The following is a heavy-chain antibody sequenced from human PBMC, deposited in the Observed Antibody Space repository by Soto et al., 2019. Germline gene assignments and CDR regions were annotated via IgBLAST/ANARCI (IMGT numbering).Heavy chain of an antibody. Sequence: ASVKVSCKASGYTFTSYGISWVRQAPGQGLEWMGWISAYNGNTNYAQKLQGRVTMTTDTSTSTAYMELRSLRSDDTAVYYCARDINSASGYTAIDYWSQGTLVTVSS. J-gene: IGHJ4*02. CDR3: ARDINSASGYTAIDY. D-gene: IGHD3-22*01. CDR2: ISAYNGNT. V-gene: IGHV1-18*01. CDR1: GYTFTSYG.